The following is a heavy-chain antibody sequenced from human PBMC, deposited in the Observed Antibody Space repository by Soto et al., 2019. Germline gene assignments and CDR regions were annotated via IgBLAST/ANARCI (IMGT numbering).Heavy chain of an antibody. D-gene: IGHD3-16*02. CDR1: GFTFSSYG. Sequence: QVQLVESGGGVVQPGRSLRLSCAASGFTFSSYGMHWVRQAPGKGLEWVAVISNDGSDKYYADSVKGRCTISRDNSKNTMNLQMSSLRADDTAVYYCAKALGELSPESYDYWGQGNLITVSS. J-gene: IGHJ4*02. CDR2: ISNDGSDK. CDR3: AKALGELSPESYDY. V-gene: IGHV3-30*18.